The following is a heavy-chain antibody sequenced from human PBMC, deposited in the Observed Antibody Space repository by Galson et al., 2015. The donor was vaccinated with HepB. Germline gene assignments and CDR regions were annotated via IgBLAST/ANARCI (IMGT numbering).Heavy chain of an antibody. V-gene: IGHV1-18*04. Sequence: SVKVSCKASGYTFTSYGISWVRQAPGQGLEWMGWISAYNGNTNYAQKLQGRVTMTTDTSTSTAYMELRSLRSDDTAVYYCARGAVVVVPAAIRYYYYGMDVWGQGTTVTVSS. J-gene: IGHJ6*02. D-gene: IGHD2-2*02. CDR3: ARGAVVVVPAAIRYYYYGMDV. CDR1: GYTFTSYG. CDR2: ISAYNGNT.